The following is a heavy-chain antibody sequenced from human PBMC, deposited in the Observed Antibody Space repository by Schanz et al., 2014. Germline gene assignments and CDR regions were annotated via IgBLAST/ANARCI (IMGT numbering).Heavy chain of an antibody. Sequence: EVQLVESGGGLIQPGGSLRLSCAASGFTFSGFWMTWVRQAPGKGLEWVSAISGSGGSTYYADSVKGRFTISRDNSKNSLYLQMNSLRAEDTALYYCARDRRNADLDYWGQGTLVTVSS. CDR3: ARDRRNADLDY. V-gene: IGHV3-23*04. D-gene: IGHD1-1*01. J-gene: IGHJ4*02. CDR1: GFTFSGFW. CDR2: ISGSGGST.